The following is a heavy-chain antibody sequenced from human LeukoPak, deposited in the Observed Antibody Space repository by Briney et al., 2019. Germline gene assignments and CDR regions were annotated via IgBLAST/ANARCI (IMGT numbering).Heavy chain of an antibody. V-gene: IGHV3-53*01. CDR1: GFTVSNSY. Sequence: GGSLRLSCAASGFTVSNSYMSWVRQAPGKGLEWVSLIYSGGDTYYADSVKGRFTISRDNSKNTVYLQMNSMRAEDTAVYYCAKDTRSGYYDSHFDYWGQGTLVTVSS. D-gene: IGHD3-3*01. CDR3: AKDTRSGYYDSHFDY. CDR2: IYSGGDT. J-gene: IGHJ4*02.